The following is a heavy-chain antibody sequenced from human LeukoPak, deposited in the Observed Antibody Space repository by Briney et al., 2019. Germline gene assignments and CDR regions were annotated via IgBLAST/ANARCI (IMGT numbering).Heavy chain of an antibody. CDR3: AGAAAGYYFDY. J-gene: IGHJ4*02. V-gene: IGHV3-53*01. CDR1: GFTVSSNY. CDR2: IFSGGST. Sequence: PGGSLRLSCAASGFTVSSNYMSWVRQAPGKGLEYVSVIFSGGSTYYADSVKGRFTVSRDNSKNTLYLQMNSLRVEDTAVYYCAGAAAGYYFDYWGQGTLVTVSS. D-gene: IGHD6-13*01.